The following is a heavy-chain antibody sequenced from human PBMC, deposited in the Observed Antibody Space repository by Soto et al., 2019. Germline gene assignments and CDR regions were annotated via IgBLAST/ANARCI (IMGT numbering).Heavy chain of an antibody. CDR2: ISSSGNTI. J-gene: IGHJ2*01. CDR3: ARNSNSGLRYFDL. V-gene: IGHV3-11*01. Sequence: GGSLRLSCAASGFSFSDYYMSWIRQAPGKGLEWVSYISSSGNTIHYADSVKGRFTISRDNAKNSLFLQMNSLRVEDTAVYYCARNSNSGLRYFDLWGRGTLVTVSS. CDR1: GFSFSDYY. D-gene: IGHD6-6*01.